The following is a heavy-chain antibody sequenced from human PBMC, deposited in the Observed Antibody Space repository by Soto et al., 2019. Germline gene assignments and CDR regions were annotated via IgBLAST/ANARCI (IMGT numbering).Heavy chain of an antibody. CDR1: GGTFSSYA. D-gene: IGHD5-12*01. CDR2: IIPIFGTA. CDR3: ARLVATGYYYYGMDV. Sequence: SVKVSCKASGGTFSSYAISWVRQAPGQGLEWMGGIIPIFGTANYAQKFQGRVTITADKSTSTAYMELSSLRSEDTAVYYCARLVATGYYYYGMDVWGQGTTVTVSS. V-gene: IGHV1-69*06. J-gene: IGHJ6*02.